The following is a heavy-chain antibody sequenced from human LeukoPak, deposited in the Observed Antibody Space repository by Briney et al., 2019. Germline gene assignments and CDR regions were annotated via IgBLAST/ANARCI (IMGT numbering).Heavy chain of an antibody. CDR3: ARGKDYYGRGIYYGSTDVFDI. CDR1: GGTFSSYA. V-gene: IGHV1-69*06. J-gene: IGHJ3*02. D-gene: IGHD3-10*01. CDR2: IIPIFGTA. Sequence: SVKVSCKASGGTFSSYAISWVRQAPGQGLEWMGGIIPIFGTANYAQKFQGRVTITADKSTSTAYMELSSLRSEDTAVYYCARGKDYYGRGIYYGSTDVFDIWAQGKMVTVSS.